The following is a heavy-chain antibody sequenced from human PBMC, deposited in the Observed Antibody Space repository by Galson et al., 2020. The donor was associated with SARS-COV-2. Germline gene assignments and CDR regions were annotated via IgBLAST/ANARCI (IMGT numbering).Heavy chain of an antibody. J-gene: IGHJ4*02. V-gene: IGHV3-9*01. Sequence: GGSLILSCAASGFTFVDSAMTWVRQPPGKGLEWVSGISWNGGTTGYADTVKGRFTISRDNAKNSLYLQMNSLRAEDTAFYYCAKGPNSDSTGLYGIDYCGQGTLVTVSS. CDR1: GFTFVDSA. CDR3: AKGPNSDSTGLYGIDY. CDR2: ISWNGGTT. D-gene: IGHD6-19*01.